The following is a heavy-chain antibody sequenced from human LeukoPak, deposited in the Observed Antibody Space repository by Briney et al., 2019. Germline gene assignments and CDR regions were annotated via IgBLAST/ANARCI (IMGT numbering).Heavy chain of an antibody. CDR2: ISSNGGST. J-gene: IGHJ6*02. V-gene: IGHV3-64*01. Sequence: PGGSLRLSCAASGFTFSSYAMHWVRQAPGKGLEYVSAISSNGGSTYYANSVKGRFTISRDNSKNTLYLQMGSLRAEDMAVYYCARETQYYSMDVWGQGTTVTVSS. CDR3: ARETQYYSMDV. CDR1: GFTFSSYA.